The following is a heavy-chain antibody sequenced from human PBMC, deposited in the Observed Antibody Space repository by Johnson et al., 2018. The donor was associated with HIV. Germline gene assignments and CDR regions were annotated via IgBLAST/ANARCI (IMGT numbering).Heavy chain of an antibody. Sequence: VQLVESGGGLVQPGGSLRLSCAASGITVSSNYMSWVRQTPGKGLEWVPVIFSVGNTYYADSVRGRFTISRDNSNNMVYLQLDTLRPEDTAVYYCARDGRDLVTRGAFDIWGQGTVVTVSS. CDR1: GITVSSNY. CDR2: IFSVGNT. CDR3: ARDGRDLVTRGAFDI. V-gene: IGHV3-66*02. J-gene: IGHJ3*02. D-gene: IGHD5-18*01.